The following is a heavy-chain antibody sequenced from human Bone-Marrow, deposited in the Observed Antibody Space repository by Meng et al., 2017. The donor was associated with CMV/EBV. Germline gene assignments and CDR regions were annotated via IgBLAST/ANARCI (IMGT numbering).Heavy chain of an antibody. V-gene: IGHV1-18*01. CDR2: NSAYNGNT. CDR1: GYTFTSYG. J-gene: IGHJ4*02. D-gene: IGHD3-22*01. Sequence: ASVKVSCKASGYTFTSYGISWVRQAPGQGLEWMGWNSAYNGNTNYAQKLQGRVTMTTDTSTSTAYMALRSLRSDDTAVCYCARAGYYDSSGYYYADYWGQGTLVTVSS. CDR3: ARAGYYDSSGYYYADY.